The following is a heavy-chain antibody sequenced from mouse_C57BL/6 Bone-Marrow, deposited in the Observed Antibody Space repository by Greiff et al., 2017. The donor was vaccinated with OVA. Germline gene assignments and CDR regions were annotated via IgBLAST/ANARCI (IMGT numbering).Heavy chain of an antibody. V-gene: IGHV1-19*01. CDR2: ISPYNGGT. CDR1: GYTFTDYY. CDR3: ARLGIITTVVAPC. Sequence: EVQLQQSGPVLVKPGASVKMSCKASGYTFTDYYMNWVKQSHGKSLEWIGVISPYNGGTSYTQKLKGKATLTVDRSSSTAYMELNSLTSEDSAVYYCARLGIITTVVAPCWGQGTTLTVSS. D-gene: IGHD1-1*01. J-gene: IGHJ2*01.